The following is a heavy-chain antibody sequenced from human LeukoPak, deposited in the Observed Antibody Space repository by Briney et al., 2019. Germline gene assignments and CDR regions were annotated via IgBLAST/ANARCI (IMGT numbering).Heavy chain of an antibody. Sequence: PGGSLRLSCAASGFTFDDFAMHWVRQAPGKGLEWVSGISWNSGSIGYADSVKGRFTISRDNAKNSLYLQMNSLRAEDTALYYCAKGLAYGSGSYYFDFWGQGTLVTVSS. J-gene: IGHJ4*02. D-gene: IGHD3-10*01. CDR1: GFTFDDFA. CDR2: ISWNSGSI. CDR3: AKGLAYGSGSYYFDF. V-gene: IGHV3-9*01.